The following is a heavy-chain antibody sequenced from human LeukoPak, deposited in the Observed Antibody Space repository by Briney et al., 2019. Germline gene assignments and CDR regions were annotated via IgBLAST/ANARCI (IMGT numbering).Heavy chain of an antibody. J-gene: IGHJ6*02. Sequence: GGSLRLSCVASGFTFSSYWMHWVRQDPRKGLVWVSRINGDGRNINYADSVRGRFTISRDNAKTTLYLQMNTLRVEDTAVYYCTRDLMDYDVSTGLHHYYMDVWGQGTTVAVSS. CDR3: TRDLMDYDVSTGLHHYYMDV. V-gene: IGHV3-74*01. CDR1: GFTFSSYW. D-gene: IGHD3-9*01. CDR2: INGDGRNI.